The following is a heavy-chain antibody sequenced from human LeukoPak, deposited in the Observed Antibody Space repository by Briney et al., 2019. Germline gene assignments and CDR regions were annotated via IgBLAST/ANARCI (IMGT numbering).Heavy chain of an antibody. V-gene: IGHV3-21*06. CDR2: ISSGSRRI. J-gene: IGHJ4*02. D-gene: IGHD6-6*01. Sequence: GGSLRLSCAASGFVFSKYTMSWVRQAPGKGLEWVSSISSGSRRIHYADSMRGRFTISRDNAKSSVYLQMHNLRVGDTATYFCARVVLDHFWGRGTLVTVSS. CDR3: ARVVLDHF. CDR1: GFVFSKYT.